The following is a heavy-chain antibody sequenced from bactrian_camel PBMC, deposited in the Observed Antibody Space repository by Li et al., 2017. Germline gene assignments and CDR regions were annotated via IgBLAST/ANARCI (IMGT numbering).Heavy chain of an antibody. CDR2: IDRNRRT. Sequence: DVQLVESGGGSVQAGGSLKLSCVASGVTYNIYCMGWFRQRPGKEREGVAYIDRNRRTTYADLVNGRFTISKDNAKNTLYLYLNSLKAEDTATYYCAADSKLTVDEMSKCSGSACVIDYWGKGTQVTVS. CDR1: GVTYNIYC. V-gene: IGHV3S67*01. D-gene: IGHD2*01. J-gene: IGHJ7*01.